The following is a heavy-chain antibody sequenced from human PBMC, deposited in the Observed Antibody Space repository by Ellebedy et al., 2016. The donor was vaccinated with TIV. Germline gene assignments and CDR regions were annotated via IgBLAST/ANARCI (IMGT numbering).Heavy chain of an antibody. CDR2: IIPILGIA. J-gene: IGHJ6*02. CDR3: ARDHPLSPMVLDV. V-gene: IGHV1-69*04. CDR1: GGTFSSYA. Sequence: ASVKVSCKASGGTFSSYAISWVRQAPGQGLEWMGRIIPILGIANYAQKFQGRVTITADKSTSTAYMELSSLRSEDTAVYYCARDHPLSPMVLDVWGQGTTVTVSS. D-gene: IGHD3-10*01.